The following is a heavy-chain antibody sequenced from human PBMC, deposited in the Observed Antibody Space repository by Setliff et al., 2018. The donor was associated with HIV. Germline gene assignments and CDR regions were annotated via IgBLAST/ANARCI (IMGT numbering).Heavy chain of an antibody. CDR2: IYHRGNT. V-gene: IGHV4-31*03. D-gene: IGHD3-10*01. Sequence: PSETLSLTCTVSGGTISSGGYYWSWIRQPPGKGLEWIGFIYHRGNTHYNSSLKSRLSISVDTSKNQFSLKLSFVTAADTAVYYCARTLGSGTFRYYFDYWGQGTLVTVSS. CDR3: ARTLGSGTFRYYFDY. CDR1: GGTISSGGYY. J-gene: IGHJ4*02.